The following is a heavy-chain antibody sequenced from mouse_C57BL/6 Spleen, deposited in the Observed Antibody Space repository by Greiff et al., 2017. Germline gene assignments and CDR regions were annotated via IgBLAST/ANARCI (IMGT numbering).Heavy chain of an antibody. CDR2: IFPGSGST. CDR1: GYTFTDYY. Sequence: QVQLQQSGPELVKPGASVKISCKASGYTFTDYYINWVKQRPGQGLEWIGWIFPGSGSTYYNEKFKGKATLTVDKSSSTAYMLLSSLTSEDSAVYFWARGYYDYDDEYYYAMDYWGQGTSVTVSS. J-gene: IGHJ4*01. D-gene: IGHD2-4*01. CDR3: ARGYYDYDDEYYYAMDY. V-gene: IGHV1-75*01.